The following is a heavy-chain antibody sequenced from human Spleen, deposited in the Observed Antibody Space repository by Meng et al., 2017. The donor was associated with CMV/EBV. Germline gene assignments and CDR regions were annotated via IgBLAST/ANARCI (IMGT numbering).Heavy chain of an antibody. V-gene: IGHV3-21*01. CDR1: GFTFSSYS. D-gene: IGHD6-6*01. CDR3: AREPGYSSSDLGYYYYGMDV. CDR2: ISSSSSYI. J-gene: IGHJ6*02. Sequence: GGSLRLSCAASGFTFSSYSMNWVRQAPGKGLEWVSSISSSSSYIYYADSVKGRFTTSRDNAKNSLYLQMNSLRAEDTAVYYCAREPGYSSSDLGYYYYGMDVWGQGTTVTVSS.